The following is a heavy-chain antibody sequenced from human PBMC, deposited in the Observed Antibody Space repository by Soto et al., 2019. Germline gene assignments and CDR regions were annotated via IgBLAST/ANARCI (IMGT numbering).Heavy chain of an antibody. V-gene: IGHV3-23*01. CDR1: GFTFSSYG. CDR2: VDDSGGRT. CDR3: AKDQQTLYESGDHFSPFDS. Sequence: PGGSLRLSCAASGFTFSSYGMSWVRQAPGKGLEWVSSVDDSGGRTFYPDSVKGRFTVSRDNSRDTLDLQMNSLRAEDTAVYYCAKDQQTLYESGDHFSPFDSWGQGTLVTVSS. J-gene: IGHJ4*02. D-gene: IGHD3-22*01.